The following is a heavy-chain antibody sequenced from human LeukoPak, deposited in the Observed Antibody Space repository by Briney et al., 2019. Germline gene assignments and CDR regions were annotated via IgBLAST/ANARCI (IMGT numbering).Heavy chain of an antibody. V-gene: IGHV1-2*02. CDR1: GYTFTGYY. D-gene: IGHD1-26*01. CDR3: ARDKGKYSGSYPLDY. Sequence: GASVKVSCKASGYTFTGYYMHWVRQAPGQGLEWMGWINSNSGDTNYAQKFQGRVTMTRDTSISTAYMELSRLRSDDTAVYYCARDKGKYSGSYPLDYWGQGTLVTVSS. J-gene: IGHJ4*02. CDR2: INSNSGDT.